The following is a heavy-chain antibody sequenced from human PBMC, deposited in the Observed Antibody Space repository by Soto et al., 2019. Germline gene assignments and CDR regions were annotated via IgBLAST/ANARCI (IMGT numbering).Heavy chain of an antibody. CDR2: IRSKDYGGTI. J-gene: IGHJ5*02. CDR3: ARGNVYEFWSGYGPNYFNP. D-gene: IGHD3-3*01. Sequence: PGGSLRLSCITSGIILGDYAMSWFLQTPGKRLEWLRFIRSKDYGGTIEYAASVKGRVALSIDDSKGIAYLQMNSLKREDTDVYYCARGNVYEFWSGYGPNYFNPWGQGTLVTVCS. CDR1: GIILGDYA. V-gene: IGHV3-49*03.